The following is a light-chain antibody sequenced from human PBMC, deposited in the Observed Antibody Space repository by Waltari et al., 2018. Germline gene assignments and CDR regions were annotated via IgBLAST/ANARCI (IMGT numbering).Light chain of an antibody. CDR2: GAS. CDR3: HQYNDWPQP. Sequence: EIVMTKSPDTLSVSPGDRVTLSCRTSQSVDSNLAWYQQKPGQAPRLLMYGASSRATGLPARFSDSGSGTDFTLTISSLQSEDFVLYYCHQYNDWPQPFGQGTKLEI. V-gene: IGKV3-15*01. CDR1: QSVDSN. J-gene: IGKJ2*01.